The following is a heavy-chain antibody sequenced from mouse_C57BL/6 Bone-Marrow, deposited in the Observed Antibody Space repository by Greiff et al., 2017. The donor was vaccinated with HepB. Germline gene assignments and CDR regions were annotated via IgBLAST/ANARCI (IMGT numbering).Heavy chain of an antibody. J-gene: IGHJ3*01. D-gene: IGHD2-5*01. Sequence: QVHVKQPGTELVKPGASVKLSCKASGYTFTSYWMHWVKQRPGQGLEWIGNINPSNGGTNYNEKFKSKATLTVDKSSSTAYMQLSSLTSEDSAVYYCARYGYSNWAWFAYWGQGTLVTVSA. CDR2: INPSNGGT. CDR1: GYTFTSYW. CDR3: ARYGYSNWAWFAY. V-gene: IGHV1-53*01.